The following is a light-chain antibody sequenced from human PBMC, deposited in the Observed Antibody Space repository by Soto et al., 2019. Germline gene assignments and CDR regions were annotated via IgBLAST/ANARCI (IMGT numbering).Light chain of an antibody. CDR3: SSYAGSNNLVV. CDR1: SSDVGGYNY. Sequence: QSALTQAPSASGSPGQSVTISCTGTSSDVGGYNYVSWYQQHPGKAPKLMIYEVSKRPSGVPDRFSGSKSGNTASLTVSGLQAEDEADYYCSSYAGSNNLVVFGGGTKLTVL. J-gene: IGLJ2*01. V-gene: IGLV2-8*01. CDR2: EVS.